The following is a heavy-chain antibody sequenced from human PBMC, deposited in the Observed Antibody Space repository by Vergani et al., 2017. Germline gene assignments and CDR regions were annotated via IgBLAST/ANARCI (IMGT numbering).Heavy chain of an antibody. CDR2: IDWDDDK. CDR1: GFSLSPSGMR. CDR3: ARSSNWGSTGFDY. D-gene: IGHD7-27*01. V-gene: IGHV2-70*04. J-gene: IGHJ4*02. Sequence: QVTLKESGPALVKPTQTLRLTCTFSGFSLSPSGMRVGWIRQPPGKALEWLARIDWDDDKFYSTSLKTRLTISKDTSKNQVVLTMTNMDPVDTATYYCARSSNWGSTGFDYWGQGTLVTVSS.